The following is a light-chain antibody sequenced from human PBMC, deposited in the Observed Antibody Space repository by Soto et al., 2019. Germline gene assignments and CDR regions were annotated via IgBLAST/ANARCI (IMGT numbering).Light chain of an antibody. CDR2: GAS. CDR3: QQYDVSPPIT. J-gene: IGKJ5*01. V-gene: IGKV3-20*01. Sequence: EIVLTQSPGTLSLSPGERATLYCRASQSVSSSSLAWYQQKPGQAPRLLIYGASSRATGIPDRFSGSGSGTDFTLTISRLEPEDYAVYYCQQYDVSPPITFGQGTRLEIK. CDR1: QSVSSSS.